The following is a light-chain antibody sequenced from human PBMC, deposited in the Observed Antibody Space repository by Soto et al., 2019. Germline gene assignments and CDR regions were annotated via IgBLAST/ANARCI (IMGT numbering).Light chain of an antibody. CDR3: QQYKDWPTT. CDR1: QSVSXX. J-gene: IGKJ1*01. Sequence: EIVMTQSPATLSVSPGQRASLSCRASQSVSXXXXXXXXXXXXXPRLLVYGASTRATGIPARFSGSGAGTDFTLTITSLQSEDFGVYFCQQYKDWPTTFGQGTKVDIK. V-gene: IGKV3-15*01. CDR2: GAS.